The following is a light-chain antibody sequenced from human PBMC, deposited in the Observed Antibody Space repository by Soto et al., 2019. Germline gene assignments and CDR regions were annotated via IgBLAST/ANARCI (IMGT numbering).Light chain of an antibody. V-gene: IGKV3-20*01. CDR3: QQDDSSGT. Sequence: MVLPQSKGSLSMSQGERATLHWRTRQIVSNNYVSCYQKTPGQAPMLLIYGASNRASVIPDLCSGRGSRTVFTLTISRQEPEDVAVYYWQQDDSSGTFGQGTKVDI. CDR1: QIVSNNY. CDR2: GAS. J-gene: IGKJ1*01.